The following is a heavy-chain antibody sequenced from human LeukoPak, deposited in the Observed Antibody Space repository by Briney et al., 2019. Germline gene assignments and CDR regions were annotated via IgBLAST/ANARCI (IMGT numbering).Heavy chain of an antibody. J-gene: IGHJ6*03. V-gene: IGHV4-34*01. Sequence: SETLSLTCAVYGGSFSGYYWSWIRQPPGKGLEWIGEINHSGSTNYNPSLKSRVTISVDTSKNQFSLKLSSVTAADTAVYYCARGEWPYYYMDVWGKGTTVTISS. D-gene: IGHD3-3*01. CDR1: GGSFSGYY. CDR3: ARGEWPYYYMDV. CDR2: INHSGST.